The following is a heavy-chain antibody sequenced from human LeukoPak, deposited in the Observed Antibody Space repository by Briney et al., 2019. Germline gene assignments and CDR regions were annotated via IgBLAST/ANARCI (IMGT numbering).Heavy chain of an antibody. CDR1: GGSISSGSYY. CDR2: IYYSGST. Sequence: PSQTLSLTCTVSGGSISSGSYYWSWVRQPAGKGLEWIGYIYYSGSTNYNPSLKSRVTISVDTSKNQFSLKLSSVTAADTAVYYCARAGWSGYSDYWGQGTLVTVSS. J-gene: IGHJ4*02. V-gene: IGHV4-61*10. D-gene: IGHD3-3*01. CDR3: ARAGWSGYSDY.